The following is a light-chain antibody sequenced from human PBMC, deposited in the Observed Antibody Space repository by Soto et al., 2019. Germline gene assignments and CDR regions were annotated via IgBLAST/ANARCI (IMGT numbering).Light chain of an antibody. CDR2: KDS. Sequence: YELTQPSSVSVSPGQTARITCSGDVLAKKYARWFQQKPGQAPVLVIYKDSERPSGIPERFSGSSSGTTVTLTISGAQVEDEADYYCYSAADHWVFGGGTKLTVL. CDR1: VLAKKY. V-gene: IGLV3-27*01. CDR3: YSAADHWV. J-gene: IGLJ3*02.